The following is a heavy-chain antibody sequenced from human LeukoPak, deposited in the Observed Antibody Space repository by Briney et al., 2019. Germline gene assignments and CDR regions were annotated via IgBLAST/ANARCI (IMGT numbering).Heavy chain of an antibody. CDR2: IGHDGSSQ. Sequence: GGSLRLSCAASGFTFSSYAMHWVRQAPGKGLEWVAVIGHDGSSQYYADSVKGRFTVSRDNSKNTVYLHMNSLRAEDTAVYYCAKDWRTMSGPIYYFDSWGPGTLVTVSS. CDR3: AKDWRTMSGPIYYFDS. CDR1: GFTFSSYA. V-gene: IGHV3-33*06. D-gene: IGHD3-3*01. J-gene: IGHJ4*02.